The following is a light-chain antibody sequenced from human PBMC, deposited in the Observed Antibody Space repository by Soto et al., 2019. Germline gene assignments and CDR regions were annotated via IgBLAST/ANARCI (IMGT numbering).Light chain of an antibody. V-gene: IGKV3-20*01. CDR2: DAS. J-gene: IGKJ1*01. CDR1: QSVTTR. CDR3: QQYGRSGT. Sequence: IVLTQSPGTLSLSPGERVTLSCRASQSVTTRLAWYQQKPGQAPRLLIYDASNRATGIPARFSGSGSGTDFTLTISRLEPEDFAVDYCQQYGRSGTFGQGTKVDIK.